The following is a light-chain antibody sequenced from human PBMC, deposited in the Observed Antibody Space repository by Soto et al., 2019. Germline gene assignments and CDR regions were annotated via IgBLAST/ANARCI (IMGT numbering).Light chain of an antibody. J-gene: IGKJ3*01. CDR1: QNIDTF. CDR3: QHPNAYPPLFS. CDR2: GSS. Sequence: IQLTQSPSSLSASVGDRVSITCRASQNIDTFLAWYQQKPGKAPKLLIYGSSTLQPGVPTRFRGSGSGTDSTLTITTRQPEDFGTYYCQHPNAYPPLFSFGPGTKV. V-gene: IGKV1-9*01.